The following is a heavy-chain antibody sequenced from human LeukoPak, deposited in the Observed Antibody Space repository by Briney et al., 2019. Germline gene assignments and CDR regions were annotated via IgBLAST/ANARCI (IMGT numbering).Heavy chain of an antibody. J-gene: IGHJ4*02. CDR3: STSYSSGYYAH. CDR2: IKSKTDSDTT. CDR1: GFTFTNDW. Sequence: GGSLRLSCAASGFTFTNDWVTWVRQAPGKGLEWVGRIKSKTDSDTTDYAAPVKGRFTISRDDSKNMLYLRMNSLKTEDTGVYYCSTSYSSGYYAHWGQGALVTVSS. D-gene: IGHD3-22*01. V-gene: IGHV3-15*01.